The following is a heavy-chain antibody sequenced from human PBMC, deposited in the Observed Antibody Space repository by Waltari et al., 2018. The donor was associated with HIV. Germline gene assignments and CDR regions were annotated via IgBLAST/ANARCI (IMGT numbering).Heavy chain of an antibody. J-gene: IGHJ4*02. D-gene: IGHD5-12*01. Sequence: QVQLQQWGAGLLRPSETLSRTCAVYGESLSNHFWSWIRQSPGTGLEWIGDIDYGGSTNYNPSLKSRVTISVDTSKNEFSLKVTSVTAADTAVYYCARASVANRYFDYWGQGALVTVSS. CDR2: IDYGGST. V-gene: IGHV4-34*01. CDR3: ARASVANRYFDY. CDR1: GESLSNHF.